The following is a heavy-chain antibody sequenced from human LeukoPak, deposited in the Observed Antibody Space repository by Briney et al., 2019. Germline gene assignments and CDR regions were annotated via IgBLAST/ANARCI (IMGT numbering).Heavy chain of an antibody. Sequence: PGGSLRLSCAASGFTVSSNYMSWVRQAPGKGLGWVSVIYSGGSTYYADSVKGRSTISRDNSKNTLYLQMNSLRAEDTAVYYCARFSSNGVSEFAYWGQGTLVTVSS. V-gene: IGHV3-66*02. CDR1: GFTVSSNY. J-gene: IGHJ4*02. CDR3: ARFSSNGVSEFAY. D-gene: IGHD2-8*01. CDR2: IYSGGST.